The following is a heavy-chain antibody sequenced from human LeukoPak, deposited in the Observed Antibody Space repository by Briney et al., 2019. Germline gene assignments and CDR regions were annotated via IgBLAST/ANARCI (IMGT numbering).Heavy chain of an antibody. D-gene: IGHD3-3*01. V-gene: IGHV1-18*01. J-gene: IGHJ4*02. CDR3: ARDLGRLTIFGVVTIDY. CDR1: GYTFTSHG. Sequence: ASVNVSCKASGYTFTSHGISWVRQAPGQGLEGMGWISTYNTNTNYAQKLQGRVTMATDTSTSTAYMELRSLRSDDTAVYYCARDLGRLTIFGVVTIDYWGQGTLVTVSS. CDR2: ISTYNTNT.